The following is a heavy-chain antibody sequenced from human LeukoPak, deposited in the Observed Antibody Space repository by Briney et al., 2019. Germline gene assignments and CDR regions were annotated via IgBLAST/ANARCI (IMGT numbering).Heavy chain of an antibody. CDR3: ARGPRNYCSSTSCPPDYYGMDV. V-gene: IGHV3-23*01. CDR1: GFIFTNSA. D-gene: IGHD2-2*01. Sequence: GGSLRLSCSASGFIFTNSAMNWVRQAPGKGLEWLSVISNSGGSTYYADSVRGRFTISRDNSKNTLFLQMNSLRAEDTAVYYCARGPRNYCSSTSCPPDYYGMDVWGQGTTVTVSS. CDR2: ISNSGGST. J-gene: IGHJ6*02.